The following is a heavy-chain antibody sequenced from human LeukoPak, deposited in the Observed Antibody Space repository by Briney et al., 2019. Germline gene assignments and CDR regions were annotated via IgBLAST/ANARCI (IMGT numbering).Heavy chain of an antibody. CDR3: ARDPTAASTYYFDY. D-gene: IGHD2-2*01. Sequence: GGSLRLSCAASGFTFSSYSMNWVRQAPGKGLEWVSSISSSSSYIYYADSVKGRSTISRDNAKNSLYLQMNSLRAEDTAVYYCARDPTAASTYYFDYWGQGTLVTVPS. CDR2: ISSSSSYI. CDR1: GFTFSSYS. J-gene: IGHJ4*02. V-gene: IGHV3-21*01.